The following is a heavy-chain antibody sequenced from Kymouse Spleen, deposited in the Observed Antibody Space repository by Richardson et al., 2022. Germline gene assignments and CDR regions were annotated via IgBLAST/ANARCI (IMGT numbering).Heavy chain of an antibody. CDR3: ARDPQYYDFWSGYYPDAFDI. CDR1: GFTFSSYS. D-gene: IGHD3-3*01. J-gene: IGHJ3*02. CDR2: ISSSSSYI. V-gene: IGHV3-21*03. Sequence: EVQLVESGGGLVKPGGSLRLSCAASGFTFSSYSMNWVRQAPGKGLEWVSSISSSSSYIYYADSVKGRFTISRDNAKNSLYLQMNSLRAEDTAVYYCARDPQYYDFWSGYYPDAFDIWGQGTMVTVSS.